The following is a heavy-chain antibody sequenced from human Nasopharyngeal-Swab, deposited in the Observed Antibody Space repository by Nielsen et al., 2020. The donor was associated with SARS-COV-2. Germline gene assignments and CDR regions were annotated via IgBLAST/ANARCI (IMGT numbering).Heavy chain of an antibody. D-gene: IGHD6-13*01. V-gene: IGHV3-7*01. CDR2: IKQDGSEK. CDR3: ARDSFSRVGAAGSSHYYYYGMDV. Sequence: WSLRLSCAASGFTFSSYWMSWVRQAPGKGLEWVANIKQDGSEKYYVDSVKGRFTISRDNAKNSLYLQMNSLRAEDTAVYYCARDSFSRVGAAGSSHYYYYGMDVWGQGTTVTVSS. J-gene: IGHJ6*02. CDR1: GFTFSSYW.